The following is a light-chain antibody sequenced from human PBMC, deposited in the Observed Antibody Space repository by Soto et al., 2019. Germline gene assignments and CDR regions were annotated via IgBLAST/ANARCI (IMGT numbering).Light chain of an antibody. V-gene: IGLV2-23*01. CDR2: EAN. J-gene: IGLJ2*01. CDR1: SSDVGSYNL. CDR3: CSYAGSSTWVV. Sequence: QSALTQPASVSGSPGQSITISCTGTSSDVGSYNLVSWYQQHPGKAPKLMIYEANKRPSGVSNRFSGSKSGNTASLTISGLQAEDEADYYCCSYAGSSTWVVFGGGTKLTVL.